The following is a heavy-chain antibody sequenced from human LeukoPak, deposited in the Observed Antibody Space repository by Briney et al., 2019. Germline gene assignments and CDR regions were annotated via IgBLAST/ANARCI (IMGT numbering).Heavy chain of an antibody. V-gene: IGHV4-59*01. J-gene: IGHJ3*02. CDR1: GGSISSYY. CDR2: IYYSGGT. Sequence: KPSETLSLTCTVSGGSISSYYWSWIRQPPGKGLEWIGYIYYSGGTNYNPSLKSRVTISLDTSKNQFSLKLSSVTTADTAVYYCARDISALDAFDIWGQGTMVIVSS. D-gene: IGHD3-9*01. CDR3: ARDISALDAFDI.